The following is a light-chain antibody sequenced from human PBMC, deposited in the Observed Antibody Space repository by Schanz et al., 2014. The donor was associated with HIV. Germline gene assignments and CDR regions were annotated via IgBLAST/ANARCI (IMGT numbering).Light chain of an antibody. V-gene: IGLV2-14*03. CDR2: GVD. Sequence: QSALTQPASVSGSPGQSISISCTGTSGDVGSYNYVSWYQQHPGKAPKLVISGVDYRPSGVSSRFSGSKSGSAASLTISGLQAEDEADYYCISYAGSNIFVFGTGTKLTVL. J-gene: IGLJ1*01. CDR3: ISYAGSNIFV. CDR1: SGDVGSYNY.